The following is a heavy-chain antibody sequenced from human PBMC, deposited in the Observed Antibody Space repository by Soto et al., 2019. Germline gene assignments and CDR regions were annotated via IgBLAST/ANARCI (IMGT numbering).Heavy chain of an antibody. Sequence: SETLSLTCTVSGGSISSSYWSWIRQPPGKGLEWIGYIYYSGSTNYNPSLKSRVTISVDTSKNQFSLKPSSVTAADTAVYYCARSITMIVELDYWGQGTLVTVSS. D-gene: IGHD3-22*01. V-gene: IGHV4-59*08. CDR2: IYYSGST. CDR3: ARSITMIVELDY. CDR1: GGSISSSY. J-gene: IGHJ4*02.